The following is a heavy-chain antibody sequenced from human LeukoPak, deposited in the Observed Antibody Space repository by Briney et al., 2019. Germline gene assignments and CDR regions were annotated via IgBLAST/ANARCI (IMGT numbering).Heavy chain of an antibody. D-gene: IGHD4-17*01. CDR1: GGTFSSYA. CDR3: AQAYDYGDYVPFDY. V-gene: IGHV1-69*13. Sequence: SVKVSCKASGGTFSSYAISWVRQAPGQGLEWMGGIIPIFGTANYAQKFQGRVTITADESTSTAYMELSSLRSEDTAVYYCAQAYDYGDYVPFDYWGQGTLVTVPS. J-gene: IGHJ4*02. CDR2: IIPIFGTA.